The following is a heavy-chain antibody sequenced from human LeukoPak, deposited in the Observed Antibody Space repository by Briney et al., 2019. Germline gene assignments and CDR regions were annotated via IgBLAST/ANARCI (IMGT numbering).Heavy chain of an antibody. CDR1: GYTFTSHD. Sequence: ASVKVSCKASGYTFTSHDINWVRRATGQGLEWMGWMSPNSGDTGYAQKFQGRVTMTSDSSISTAYMELSSLRSEDTAIYYCVRTPPNWGFDYWGQGTLVTVSS. V-gene: IGHV1-8*01. CDR2: MSPNSGDT. D-gene: IGHD7-27*01. J-gene: IGHJ4*02. CDR3: VRTPPNWGFDY.